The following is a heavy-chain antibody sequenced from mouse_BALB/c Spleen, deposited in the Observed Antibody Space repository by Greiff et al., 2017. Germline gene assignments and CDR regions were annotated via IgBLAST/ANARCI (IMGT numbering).Heavy chain of an antibody. CDR3: ARHRAYYGNYWFAY. CDR1: GFTFSSFG. V-gene: IGHV5-17*02. J-gene: IGHJ3*01. Sequence: EVQGVESGGGLVQPGGSRKLSCAASGFTFSSFGMHWVRQAPEKGLEWVAYISSGSSTIYYADTVKGRFTISRDNPKNTLFLQMTSLRSEDTAMYYCARHRAYYGNYWFAYWGQGTLVTVSA. D-gene: IGHD2-10*01. CDR2: ISSGSSTI.